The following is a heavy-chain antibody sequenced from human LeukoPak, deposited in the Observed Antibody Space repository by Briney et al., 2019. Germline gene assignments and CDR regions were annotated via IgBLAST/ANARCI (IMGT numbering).Heavy chain of an antibody. J-gene: IGHJ4*02. V-gene: IGHV3-30-3*01. CDR3: ARGRYYDILTGYYPAFDY. CDR2: ISYDGSNK. D-gene: IGHD3-9*01. CDR1: GFTFSSYA. Sequence: GGSLRLSCAASGFTFSSYAMHWVRQAPGKGLEWVAVISYDGSNKYHADSVKGRFTISRDNSKNTLYLQMNSLRAEDTAVYYCARGRYYDILTGYYPAFDYWGQGTLVTVSS.